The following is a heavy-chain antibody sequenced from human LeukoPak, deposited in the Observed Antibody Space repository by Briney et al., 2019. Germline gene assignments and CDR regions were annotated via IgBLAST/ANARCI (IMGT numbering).Heavy chain of an antibody. Sequence: GASVKVSCKASGYTFTSYYMHWVRQAPGQRLEWMGIINPSGGGTSYPQKFQGRVTMTRNTSISTAYMELSSLRSEDTAVYYCARGRLPNRYSGSPPLYYFDYWGQGTLVTVSS. CDR2: INPSGGGT. CDR3: ARGRLPNRYSGSPPLYYFDY. V-gene: IGHV1-46*01. J-gene: IGHJ4*02. D-gene: IGHD1-26*01. CDR1: GYTFTSYY.